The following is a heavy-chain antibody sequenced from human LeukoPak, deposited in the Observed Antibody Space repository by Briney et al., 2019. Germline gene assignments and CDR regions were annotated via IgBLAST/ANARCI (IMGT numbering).Heavy chain of an antibody. V-gene: IGHV3-48*02. J-gene: IGHJ4*02. CDR2: ISSSSGTI. CDR3: ARDASALY. CDR1: GFTVSSNY. D-gene: IGHD6-19*01. Sequence: GGSLRLSCAASGFTVSSNYMSWVRQAPGKGLEWVSYISSSSGTIKYADSVKGRFTISRDNARDSLYLQMNSLRDDDTSVYFCARDASALYWGRGTLVTVSS.